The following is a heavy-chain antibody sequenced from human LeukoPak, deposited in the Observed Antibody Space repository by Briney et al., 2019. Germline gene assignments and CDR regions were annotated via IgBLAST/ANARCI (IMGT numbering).Heavy chain of an antibody. Sequence: GGSLRLSCAASGFTVSSNYMSWVRQAPGKGLEWVSVIYSGGSTYYADSVKGRFTISRDNSKNTLYLQMNSLSAEDTAVYYCARDRGTYYYDSSGYSPSYFDYWGQGTLVTVSS. CDR3: ARDRGTYYYDSSGYSPSYFDY. V-gene: IGHV3-66*01. CDR1: GFTVSSNY. J-gene: IGHJ4*02. D-gene: IGHD3-22*01. CDR2: IYSGGST.